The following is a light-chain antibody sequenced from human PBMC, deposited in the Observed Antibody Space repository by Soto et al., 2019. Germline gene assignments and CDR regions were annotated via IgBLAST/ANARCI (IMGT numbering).Light chain of an antibody. CDR2: AAS. V-gene: IGKV1-9*01. J-gene: IGKJ5*01. CDR3: QKLNSYPQIT. Sequence: DIQLTQSPSFLSASVGDRVTITCRASQGISSYLAWYQQKPGKAPKLLIYAASTLQSGVPSRFSGSGSGTEFTLTISSLQPEDFATYYCQKLNSYPQITFGQGTRLEIK. CDR1: QGISSY.